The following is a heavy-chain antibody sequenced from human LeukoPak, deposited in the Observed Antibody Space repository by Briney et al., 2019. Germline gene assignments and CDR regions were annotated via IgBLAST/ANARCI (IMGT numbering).Heavy chain of an antibody. Sequence: ASVKVSCKASGYTFPGYYMHWVRQAPGQGLEWMGWINPNSGGTNYAQKFQGRVAMTRDTSISTAYMELSRLRSDDTAVYYCAREHSSSSGKVFDYWGQGTLVTVSS. CDR3: AREHSSSSGKVFDY. J-gene: IGHJ4*02. CDR1: GYTFPGYY. D-gene: IGHD6-6*01. CDR2: INPNSGGT. V-gene: IGHV1-2*02.